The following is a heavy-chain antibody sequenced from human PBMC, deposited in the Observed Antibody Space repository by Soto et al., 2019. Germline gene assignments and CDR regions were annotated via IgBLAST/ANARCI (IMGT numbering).Heavy chain of an antibody. CDR1: GFTFDEYT. CDR3: AKRMTTVIRGGFDY. D-gene: IGHD4-17*01. V-gene: IGHV3-9*01. CDR2: ISWNGGGI. Sequence: EVQLVDSGGGLVQPGGSLRLSCEASGFTFDEYTMHWVRQAPGKGLAWVSSISWNGGGIGYADSVKGRFTISRDNAKNSLYLQMSNLRSEDTALYYCAKRMTTVIRGGFDYWGQGTLVTVSS. J-gene: IGHJ4*02.